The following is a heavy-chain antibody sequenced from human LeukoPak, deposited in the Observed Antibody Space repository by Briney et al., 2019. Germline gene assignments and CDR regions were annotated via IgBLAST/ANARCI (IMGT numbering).Heavy chain of an antibody. Sequence: PGGSLRLSCSASGFTFDNYAMHWVRQAPMKGLEWVASINWRSDEIGYADSVKGRFTISRDNAKNSLYLQMNSLRAEDTAVYYCARGGYYGSGRYYFDSWGQGTLVTVSS. CDR2: INWRSDEI. CDR1: GFTFDNYA. D-gene: IGHD3-3*01. V-gene: IGHV3-9*01. CDR3: ARGGYYGSGRYYFDS. J-gene: IGHJ4*02.